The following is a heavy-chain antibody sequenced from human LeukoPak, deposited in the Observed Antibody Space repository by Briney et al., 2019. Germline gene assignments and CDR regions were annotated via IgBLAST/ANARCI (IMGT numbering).Heavy chain of an antibody. D-gene: IGHD6-19*01. V-gene: IGHV3-9*01. J-gene: IGHJ4*02. CDR3: AKDTGIAVAGTFDY. Sequence: GGSLRLSCAASGFTFDDYAMHWVRQAPGKGLEWVSGISWNSGSIGHADSVKGRFTISRDNAKNSLYLQMNSLRAEDTALYYCAKDTGIAVAGTFDYWGQGTLVTVSS. CDR2: ISWNSGSI. CDR1: GFTFDDYA.